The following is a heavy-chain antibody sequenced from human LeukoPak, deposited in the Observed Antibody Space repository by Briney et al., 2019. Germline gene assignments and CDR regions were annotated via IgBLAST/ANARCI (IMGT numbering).Heavy chain of an antibody. CDR3: ATGNIDALPDRYYYYMDV. D-gene: IGHD2/OR15-2a*01. CDR2: FDPEDGET. J-gene: IGHJ6*03. Sequence: ASVKVSCKVSGYTLSELSMHWVRQAPGKGLEWRGGFDPEDGETLYAQKFQGRVTITEDTSTDTAYMELSSLRSEDTAVYYCATGNIDALPDRYYYYMDVWGKGTTVTVSS. CDR1: GYTLSELS. V-gene: IGHV1-24*01.